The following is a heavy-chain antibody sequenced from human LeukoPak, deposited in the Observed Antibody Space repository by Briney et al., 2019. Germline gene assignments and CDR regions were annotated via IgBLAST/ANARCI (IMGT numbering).Heavy chain of an antibody. CDR2: IDPSDSYI. V-gene: IGHV5-10-1*01. D-gene: IGHD3-16*02. Sequence: GESLKISCKTSGYSFTNYWISLVRQMPGKGLEWMGKIDPSDSYINYSPSFQGHVTISVDKSIRTAYLQWSSLKASDTAMYYCAKSYRHYSDYWGQGTLVTVSS. J-gene: IGHJ4*02. CDR1: GYSFTNYW. CDR3: AKSYRHYSDY.